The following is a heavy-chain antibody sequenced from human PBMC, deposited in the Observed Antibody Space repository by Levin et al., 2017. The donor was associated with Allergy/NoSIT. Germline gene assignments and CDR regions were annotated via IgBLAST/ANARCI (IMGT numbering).Heavy chain of an antibody. Sequence: SQTLSLTCTVSGGSTSSNLYYWDWIRQTPGKGLEWIGNIFHTGNNYYNPSLESRVTISIDTSKNQFSLKLTSVTAADTAVYYCSRTRGRGVAAAGHPPDGHDPFDIWGQGTMVTVS. CDR2: IFHTGNN. CDR3: SRTRGRGVAAAGHPPDGHDPFDI. CDR1: GGSTSSNLYY. D-gene: IGHD6-13*01. J-gene: IGHJ3*02. V-gene: IGHV4-39*01.